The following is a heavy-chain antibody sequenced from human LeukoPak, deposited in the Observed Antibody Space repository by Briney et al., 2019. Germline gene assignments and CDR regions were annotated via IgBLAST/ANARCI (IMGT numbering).Heavy chain of an antibody. J-gene: IGHJ4*02. Sequence: SQTPSLTCAISGDSVSSNGASWNWIRQSPSRGLEWLGRTYYRSQQWHSDYAPSVKGRITLNPDTSKNQFSLQLNSMTPEDTAVYYCGRETDFGVVTNWGQGTLVTVSS. CDR1: GDSVSSNGAS. CDR3: GRETDFGVVTN. V-gene: IGHV6-1*01. CDR2: TYYRSQQWHS. D-gene: IGHD3-3*01.